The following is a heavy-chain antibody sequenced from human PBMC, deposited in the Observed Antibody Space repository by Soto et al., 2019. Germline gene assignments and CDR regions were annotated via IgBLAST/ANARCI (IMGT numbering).Heavy chain of an antibody. CDR1: GGSISSYY. Sequence: PSETLSLTCTVSGGSISSYYWSWIRQPPGKGLEWIGYIYYSGSTNYNPSLKSRVTISVDTSKNQFSLKLSSVTAADTAVYYCARDSGYGNAFDIWGQGTMVTVS. CDR3: ARDSGYGNAFDI. D-gene: IGHD5-12*01. J-gene: IGHJ3*02. CDR2: IYYSGST. V-gene: IGHV4-59*01.